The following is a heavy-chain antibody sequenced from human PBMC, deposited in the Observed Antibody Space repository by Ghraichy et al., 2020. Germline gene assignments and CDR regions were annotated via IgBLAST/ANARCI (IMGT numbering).Heavy chain of an antibody. V-gene: IGHV3-48*02. Sequence: GVLRLSCAASGFTFSSYSMNWVRQAPGKGLEWVSYISSSSSTIYYADSVKGRFTISRDNAKNSLYLQMNSLRDEDTAVYYCARESSGWYYFDYWGQGTLVTVSS. CDR3: ARESSGWYYFDY. D-gene: IGHD6-19*01. CDR1: GFTFSSYS. J-gene: IGHJ4*02. CDR2: ISSSSSTI.